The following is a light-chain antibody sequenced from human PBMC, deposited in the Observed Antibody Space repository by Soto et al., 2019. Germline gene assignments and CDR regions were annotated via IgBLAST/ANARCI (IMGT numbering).Light chain of an antibody. Sequence: DIQMTQYPSTLSASIGERVTISCRASQGVSDWVAWYQQKPGEAPKLLIYGSSSLLSGVPSRFSGTRSGTDFTLTISSLQPEDFATYYCQQANSYPWTFGQGTKVDI. J-gene: IGKJ1*01. V-gene: IGKV1-12*01. CDR3: QQANSYPWT. CDR2: GSS. CDR1: QGVSDW.